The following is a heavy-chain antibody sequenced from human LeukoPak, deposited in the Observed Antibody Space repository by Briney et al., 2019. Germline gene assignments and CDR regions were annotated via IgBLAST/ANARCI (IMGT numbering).Heavy chain of an antibody. CDR2: IIPILGIA. CDR1: GGTFISYA. CDR3: ARDREYCSSTSCYTFDY. V-gene: IGHV1-69*04. D-gene: IGHD2-2*02. Sequence: ASVKVSCKASGGTFISYAISWVRQAPGQGLEWMGRIIPILGIANYAQKFQGRVTITADKSTSTAYMELSSLRSEDTAVYYCARDREYCSSTSCYTFDYWGQGTLVTVSS. J-gene: IGHJ4*02.